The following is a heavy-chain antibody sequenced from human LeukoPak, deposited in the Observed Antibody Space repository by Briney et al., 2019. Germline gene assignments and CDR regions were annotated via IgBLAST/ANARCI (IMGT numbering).Heavy chain of an antibody. CDR2: INHSGST. CDR3: ARGHGYFQH. J-gene: IGHJ1*01. Sequence: PSETLSLTCAVYGGSFSGYYWSWIRQPPGKGLEWIGEINHSGSTNYNPSLKSRVTISVDTSKYQFSLKLSSVTAADTAVYYCARGHGYFQHWGQGTLVTVSS. V-gene: IGHV4-34*01. CDR1: GGSFSGYY.